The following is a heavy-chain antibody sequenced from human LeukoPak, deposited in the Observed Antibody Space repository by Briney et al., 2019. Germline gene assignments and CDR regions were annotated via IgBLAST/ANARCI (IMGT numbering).Heavy chain of an antibody. V-gene: IGHV3-48*04. Sequence: GGSLRLSCAASGFTLSNYSMNWVCQAPGKGLEWVSYISTSSSTIYYADSVKGRFTISRDNAKNSLYLQMNSLRAEDTAVYYCARDYYDSNSYNYGMDVWGQGTTVTVSS. D-gene: IGHD3-22*01. CDR3: ARDYYDSNSYNYGMDV. J-gene: IGHJ6*02. CDR2: ISTSSSTI. CDR1: GFTLSNYS.